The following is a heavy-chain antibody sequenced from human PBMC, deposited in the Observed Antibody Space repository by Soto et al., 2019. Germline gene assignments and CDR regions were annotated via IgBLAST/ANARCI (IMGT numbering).Heavy chain of an antibody. V-gene: IGHV4-34*01. CDR3: ARTSQFDC. CDR1: CGSFRGYY. D-gene: IGHD6-6*01. Sequence: QVQLQQWGAGLLKPSETLSLTCAVYCGSFRGYYWSWIRQPPGKGLEWIGEINHSGSTNYNPSLKSRVTMSVDTSKNQFSLKLSSVTAADTAVYYCARTSQFDCWGQGTLVTVSS. CDR2: INHSGST. J-gene: IGHJ4*02.